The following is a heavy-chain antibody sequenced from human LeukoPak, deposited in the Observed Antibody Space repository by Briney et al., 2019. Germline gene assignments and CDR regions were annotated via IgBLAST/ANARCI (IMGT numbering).Heavy chain of an antibody. CDR3: ARDCGGGTCYSIGYYYYGLDV. Sequence: GASVKVSCKAPRYTFTSYAMHWVRQAPGQRLEWMGWINGGNGNTKYSQKFQGRVTITRDTSASTVYMELSSLTSEDTAVYYCARDCGGGTCYSIGYYYYGLDVWGKGTTVTVSS. CDR2: INGGNGNT. V-gene: IGHV1-3*01. J-gene: IGHJ6*04. D-gene: IGHD2-15*01. CDR1: RYTFTSYA.